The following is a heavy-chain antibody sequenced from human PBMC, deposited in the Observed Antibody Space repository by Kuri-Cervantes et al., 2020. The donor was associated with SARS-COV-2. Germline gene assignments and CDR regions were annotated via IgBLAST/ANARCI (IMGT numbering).Heavy chain of an antibody. D-gene: IGHD3-3*01. V-gene: IGHV3-23*01. CDR2: ISASGNTP. CDR1: GYTFSTYT. J-gene: IGHJ6*02. Sequence: GGSLRLSCVGAGYTFSTYTMSWVRQAPGKGLEWVAAISASGNTPFYADSVKGRFTISRDNSKTTLYLQMDNLRAEDTAVYYCAKDQGDFWSGYPPGYYGMDVWGQGTTVTLSS. CDR3: AKDQGDFWSGYPPGYYGMDV.